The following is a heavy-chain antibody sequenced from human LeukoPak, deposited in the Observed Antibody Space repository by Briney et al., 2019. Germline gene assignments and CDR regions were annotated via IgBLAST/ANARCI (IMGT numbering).Heavy chain of an antibody. D-gene: IGHD3-22*01. V-gene: IGHV3-33*01. CDR1: GFTFSVYG. J-gene: IGHJ4*02. CDR2: IGHDGIMT. CDR3: ARDLTSGYHDY. Sequence: GRSLRLSCAASGFTFSVYGRHWVRQAPGKGLEWMAVIGHDGIMTHYADSVKGRFTFSRDNSKSTLYLQMNSLRAEDTAVYYCARDLTSGYHDYWGQGTLVSVSS.